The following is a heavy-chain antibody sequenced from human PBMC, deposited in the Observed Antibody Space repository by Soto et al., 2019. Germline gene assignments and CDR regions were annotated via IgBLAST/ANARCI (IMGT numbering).Heavy chain of an antibody. CDR1: GFTFSSYA. CDR3: AKDMVRGGSCYHLFDY. J-gene: IGHJ4*02. Sequence: EVQLLESGGGLVQPGGSLRLSCAASGFTFSSYAMSWVRQAPGKGLEWVSGISWNSGSIGYADSVKGRFTISRDNAKNSLYLQMNSLRAEDTALYYCAKDMVRGGSCYHLFDYWGQGTLVTVSS. CDR2: ISWNSGSI. D-gene: IGHD2-15*01. V-gene: IGHV3-9*01.